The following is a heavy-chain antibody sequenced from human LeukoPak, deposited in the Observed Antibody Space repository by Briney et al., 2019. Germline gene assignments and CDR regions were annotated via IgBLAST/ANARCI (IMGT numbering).Heavy chain of an antibody. CDR3: ASEIRYCSGGTCYSDYFDY. CDR2: INRDGSEI. V-gene: IGHV3-7*01. J-gene: IGHJ4*02. D-gene: IGHD2-15*01. CDR1: GLSFATYW. Sequence: GGSLRLSCVDSGLSFATYWMSWVRQAPGKRLEWVSNINRDGSEIYYVDSVKGRFTISRDNAKNSLYLQMNSLRAEDTAVYYCASEIRYCSGGTCYSDYFDYWGQGTLVTVSS.